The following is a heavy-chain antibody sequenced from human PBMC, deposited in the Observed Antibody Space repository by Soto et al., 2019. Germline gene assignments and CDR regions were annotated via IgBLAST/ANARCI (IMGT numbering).Heavy chain of an antibody. CDR2: MSAYNGNT. Sequence: ASVKVSCKASGYTFTSYGISWVRQAPGQGLEWMGWMSAYNGNTSYAQKFQGRVTITRNTSISTAYMGLSSLRSEDTAVYYCARGPYSSGWYSIDYWGQGTLVTVSS. CDR1: GYTFTSYG. V-gene: IGHV1-8*03. CDR3: ARGPYSSGWYSIDY. D-gene: IGHD6-19*01. J-gene: IGHJ4*02.